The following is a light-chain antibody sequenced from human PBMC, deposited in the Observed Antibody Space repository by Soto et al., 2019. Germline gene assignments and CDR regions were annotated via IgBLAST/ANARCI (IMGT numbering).Light chain of an antibody. CDR3: QQYGSSPLT. CDR2: DAS. Sequence: EIVLTQSPGTLSLSPGERATLSCRASQSVSSSFLAWYQQIPGQAPRVLIYDASTRATGIPDRFSGSGSGTDFTLTISRLGPEDFAVYYCQQYGSSPLTFGGGTKVEIK. CDR1: QSVSSSF. J-gene: IGKJ4*01. V-gene: IGKV3-20*01.